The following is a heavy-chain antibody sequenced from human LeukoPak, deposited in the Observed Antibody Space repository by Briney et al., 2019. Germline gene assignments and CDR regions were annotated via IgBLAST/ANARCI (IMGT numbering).Heavy chain of an antibody. Sequence: GGSLRLSCAASGFTFSSYSMNWVRQAPGKGLEWVSSISSSSSYIYYADSVKGRFTISRDNAKNSLYLQMNCLRAEDTAVYYCARDWSWSGPDVWGKGTTVTVSS. D-gene: IGHD3-3*01. J-gene: IGHJ6*04. CDR2: ISSSSSYI. V-gene: IGHV3-21*01. CDR3: ARDWSWSGPDV. CDR1: GFTFSSYS.